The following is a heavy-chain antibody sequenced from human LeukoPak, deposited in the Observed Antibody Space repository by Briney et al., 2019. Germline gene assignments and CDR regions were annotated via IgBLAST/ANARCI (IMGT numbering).Heavy chain of an antibody. CDR3: GRVAVAGMDYYYGMDV. D-gene: IGHD6-19*01. CDR2: IYPGDSDT. CDR1: GYSFTSYW. Sequence: GESLKISCKGSGYSFTSYWIGWVRQMPGKGLEWMGIIYPGDSDTRYSPSFQGQVTISVDKSISTAYLQWSSLKASDTAMYYCGRVAVAGMDYYYGMDVWGQGTTVTVSS. V-gene: IGHV5-51*01. J-gene: IGHJ6*02.